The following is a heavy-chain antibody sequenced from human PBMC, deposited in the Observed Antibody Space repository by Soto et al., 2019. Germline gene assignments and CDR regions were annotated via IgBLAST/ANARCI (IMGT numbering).Heavy chain of an antibody. J-gene: IGHJ4*02. CDR1: GGSISSYY. CDR2: LYYSGST. D-gene: IGHD6-19*01. CDR3: ARDGSGRAVEY. Sequence: QVQLQESGPGLVKPSETLSLTCTVSGGSISSYYWSWIRQPPGKGLEWIGCLYYSGSTNYNPSLRSRVTMSVDTSKNQFSLELSSVTAADTAMYYCARDGSGRAVEYWGQGTLDTVSS. V-gene: IGHV4-59*01.